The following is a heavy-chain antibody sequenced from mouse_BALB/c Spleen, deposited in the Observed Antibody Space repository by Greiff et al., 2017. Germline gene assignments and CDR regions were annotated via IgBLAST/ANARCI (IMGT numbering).Heavy chain of an antibody. CDR3: ARWDYRYDGFAY. D-gene: IGHD2-14*01. Sequence: VQLQESGAELMKPGASVKISCKATGYTFSSYWIEWVKQRPGHGLEWIGEILPGSGSTNYNEKFKGKATFTADTSSNTAYMQLSSLTSEDSAVYYCARWDYRYDGFAYWGQGTLVTVSA. CDR1: GYTFSSYW. CDR2: ILPGSGST. J-gene: IGHJ3*01. V-gene: IGHV1-9*01.